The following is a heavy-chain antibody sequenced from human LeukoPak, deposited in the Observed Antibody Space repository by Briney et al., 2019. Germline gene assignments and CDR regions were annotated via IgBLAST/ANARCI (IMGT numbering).Heavy chain of an antibody. CDR3: ARRGSYQWSAFDI. Sequence: SETLSLTCTVSGYSISSGYYWGWIRQPPGKGLEWIGSIYHSGSTYYNPSLKSRVTISVDTSKNQFSLKLSSVTAADTAVYYCARRGSYQWSAFDIWGQGTMVTVSS. CDR2: IYHSGST. D-gene: IGHD1-26*01. CDR1: GYSISSGYY. V-gene: IGHV4-38-2*02. J-gene: IGHJ3*02.